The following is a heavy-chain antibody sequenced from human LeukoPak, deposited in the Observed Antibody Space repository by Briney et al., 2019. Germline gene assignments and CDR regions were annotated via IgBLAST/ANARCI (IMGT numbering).Heavy chain of an antibody. CDR1: GFVVSTSY. CDR2: IYAPGTT. D-gene: IGHD3-9*01. J-gene: IGHJ5*02. Sequence: SGGSLRLSCKASGFVVSTSYMSWVRRAPGKGLEWVSIIYAPGTTYYADSVKGRFTISRDNSKNTLYLQMNSLRAEDTAVYYCARDQGYYDILDPPPSWFDPWGQGTLVTVSS. V-gene: IGHV3-53*01. CDR3: ARDQGYYDILDPPPSWFDP.